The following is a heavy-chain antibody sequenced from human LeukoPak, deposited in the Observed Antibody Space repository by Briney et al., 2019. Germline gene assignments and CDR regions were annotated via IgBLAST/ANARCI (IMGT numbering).Heavy chain of an antibody. J-gene: IGHJ4*02. CDR2: IYSGGST. V-gene: IGHV3-53*01. D-gene: IGHD3-10*01. CDR3: AREVVRGVVDY. CDR1: GFTFRTYA. Sequence: GGSLRLSCAASGFTFRTYAMNWVRQAPGKGLEWVSVIYSGGSTYYGDSVKGRFTISRDNSKNTLYLQMKSLRAEDTAVYYCAREVVRGVVDYWGQGTLVTVSS.